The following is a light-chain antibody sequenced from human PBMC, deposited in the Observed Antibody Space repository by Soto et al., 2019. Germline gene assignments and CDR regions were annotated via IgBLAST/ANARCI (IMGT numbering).Light chain of an antibody. CDR2: EDD. CDR1: SSDINSYKF. CDR3: CSYTKANTWV. Sequence: QSALTQPASVSASPGQSITISCTGSSSDINSYKFVSWYQVLPGKAPQLIIYEDDYRPPEISSRFSASKSGNTASLTISGVQLEDDSHYFRCSYTKANTWVFGGGTKLTVL. V-gene: IGLV2-14*01. J-gene: IGLJ3*02.